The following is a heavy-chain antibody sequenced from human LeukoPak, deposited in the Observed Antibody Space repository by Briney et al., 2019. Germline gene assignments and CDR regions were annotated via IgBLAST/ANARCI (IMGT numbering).Heavy chain of an antibody. D-gene: IGHD3-10*01. Sequence: PGGSLRLSCAASGFTFSSYAMSWVRQAPGKGLEWVSAISGSGGSTYYADSVKGRFTISRDNSKNTLYLQMNSLRAEDTAVYYCAKDKPSRRFGSGSYLDYFDYWGQGTLVTVSS. CDR2: ISGSGGST. J-gene: IGHJ4*02. V-gene: IGHV3-23*01. CDR1: GFTFSSYA. CDR3: AKDKPSRRFGSGSYLDYFDY.